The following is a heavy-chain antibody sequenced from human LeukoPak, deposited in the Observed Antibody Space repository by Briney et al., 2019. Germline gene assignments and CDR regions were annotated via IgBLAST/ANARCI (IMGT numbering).Heavy chain of an antibody. CDR3: VREVYSGSAMDV. CDR2: ISGGGDAK. Sequence: GGSLRLSCVASGFTFGSHEMNWVRQAPGKGLEWVSYISGGGDAKYYTNSVKGRFSISRDNAKNSLYLQMSSLRAEDTAIYFCVREVYSGSAMDVWGKGTTVTVSS. D-gene: IGHD2-21*01. J-gene: IGHJ6*04. CDR1: GFTFGSHE. V-gene: IGHV3-48*03.